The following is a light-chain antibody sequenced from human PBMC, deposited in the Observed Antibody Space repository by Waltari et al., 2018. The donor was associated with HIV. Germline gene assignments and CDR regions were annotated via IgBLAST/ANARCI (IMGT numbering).Light chain of an antibody. CDR1: HSDYGGYNY. CDR3: SSYADRNGFYVV. J-gene: IGLJ2*01. CDR2: EVT. Sequence: QPALTQPPSASGSPGQPVTIPCTGTHSDYGGYNYVHCDQQHPGKAPKLVISEVTKRPSGVPDRFSGSKSGTTASLTVSGLQAEDEADYYCSSYADRNGFYVVFGGGTRLTVL. V-gene: IGLV2-8*01.